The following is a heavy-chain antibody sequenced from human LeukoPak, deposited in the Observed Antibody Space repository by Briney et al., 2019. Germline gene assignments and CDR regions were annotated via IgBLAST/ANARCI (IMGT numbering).Heavy chain of an antibody. CDR3: AKDTYYDSSGYDDAFDI. CDR2: ISGSGGST. J-gene: IGHJ3*02. Sequence: GGSLRLSCAASGFTFSSYAMSWVRQAPGKGLEWVSAISGSGGSTYYADSVKGRFTISRDNSKNTLYLQMNSLRAVDTAVYYCAKDTYYDSSGYDDAFDIWGQGTMVTVSS. D-gene: IGHD3-22*01. CDR1: GFTFSSYA. V-gene: IGHV3-23*01.